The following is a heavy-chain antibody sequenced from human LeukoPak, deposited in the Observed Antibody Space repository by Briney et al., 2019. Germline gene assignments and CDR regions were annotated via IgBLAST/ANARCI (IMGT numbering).Heavy chain of an antibody. J-gene: IGHJ5*02. V-gene: IGHV3-33*01. Sequence: GTSLRLSCAASGFAFTTYGIHWVRQAPGKGLELVSVMWSHGNSQNYADSVKARFTISRDNSKKTVYMQMNRLRVEDTAVYYCARDVDTSGPFGWFAPWGQGTLVTVSS. CDR1: GFAFTTYG. CDR3: ARDVDTSGPFGWFAP. CDR2: MWSHGNSQ. D-gene: IGHD3-22*01.